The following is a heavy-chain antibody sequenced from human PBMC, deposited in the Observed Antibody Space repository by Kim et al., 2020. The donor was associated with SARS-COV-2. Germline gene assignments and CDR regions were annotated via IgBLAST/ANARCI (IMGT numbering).Heavy chain of an antibody. D-gene: IGHD2-21*02. Sequence: GGSLRLSCAAPGFILSRYWMNWVRQAPGKGLEWVANIKQDGSEKYYVDSVKGRFTISRDNAMNSLFLQMNSLRAEDTAVYYCARDAAVTGKDCLDVWGRGTVVTVSS. CDR3: ARDAAVTGKDCLDV. V-gene: IGHV3-7*01. J-gene: IGHJ3*01. CDR1: GFILSRYW. CDR2: IKQDGSEK.